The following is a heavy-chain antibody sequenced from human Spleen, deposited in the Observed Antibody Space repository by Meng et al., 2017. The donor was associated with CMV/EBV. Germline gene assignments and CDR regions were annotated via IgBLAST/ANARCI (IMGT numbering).Heavy chain of an antibody. V-gene: IGHV4-34*01. Sequence: VYGGSFSGYYWSWIRQPPGKGLEWIGEINHSGSTNYNPSLKSRVTISVGTSKNQFSLKLSSVTAADTAVYYCARRLRGRGRGWFDPWGQGTLVTVSS. D-gene: IGHD2-15*01. CDR1: GGSFSGYY. CDR3: ARRLRGRGRGWFDP. CDR2: INHSGST. J-gene: IGHJ5*02.